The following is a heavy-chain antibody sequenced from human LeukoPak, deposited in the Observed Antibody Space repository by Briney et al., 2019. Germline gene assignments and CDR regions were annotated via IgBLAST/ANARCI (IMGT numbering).Heavy chain of an antibody. V-gene: IGHV4-59*12. Sequence: SETLSLTCTVSGGSISSYYWSWIRQPPGKGLEWIGSIYRSGTTYYNPSLKSRVTISVDTSKNQFSLKLSSVTAADTAVYYCAKDPVTLREIDYWGQGTLVTVSS. J-gene: IGHJ4*02. D-gene: IGHD4-17*01. CDR3: AKDPVTLREIDY. CDR1: GGSISSYY. CDR2: IYRSGTT.